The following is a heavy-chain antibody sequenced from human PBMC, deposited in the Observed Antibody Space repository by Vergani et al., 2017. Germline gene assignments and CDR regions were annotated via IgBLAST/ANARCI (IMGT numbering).Heavy chain of an antibody. V-gene: IGHV1-46*01. CDR3: ARDASGGYCSSTCCYIPEYYYYYGMDV. CDR1: GYTFTSYY. Sequence: QVQLVQSGAEVKKPGASVKVSCKASGYTFTSYYMHWVRQAPGQGLEWMGIINPSGGSTSYAQKFQGRVTMTRDTSTGTVYMELGSLRSEATAVYYCARDASGGYCSSTCCYIPEYYYYYGMDVWGQGTTVTVSS. CDR2: INPSGGST. D-gene: IGHD2-2*02. J-gene: IGHJ6*02.